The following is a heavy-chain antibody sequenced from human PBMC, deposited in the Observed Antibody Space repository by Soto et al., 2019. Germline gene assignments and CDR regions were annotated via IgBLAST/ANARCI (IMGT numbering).Heavy chain of an antibody. CDR2: IYYSGST. Sequence: SETLSLTCTVPGASICSSIHYWGWIRLPPGKGLVWIGSIYYSGSTYYNPSLKSRVTISVDTSKNQFSLKLSSVTAADTALYYCARLNAGTTYYYYGMDVWGQGTTVT. CDR1: GASICSSIHY. J-gene: IGHJ6*02. CDR3: ARLNAGTTYYYYGMDV. V-gene: IGHV4-39*01. D-gene: IGHD1-7*01.